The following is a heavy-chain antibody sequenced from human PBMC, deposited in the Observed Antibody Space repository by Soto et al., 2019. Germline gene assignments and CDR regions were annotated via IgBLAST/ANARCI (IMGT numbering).Heavy chain of an antibody. Sequence: ASVKVSCKASGYTFIRYAMNWVRQAPGQRLEWMGWINAGNGNTKYSQKFQGRVTITRDTSARTAYMELSSLRSEDTAVYYCASHSLLAPETYGIDVWGQGTTVTVSS. J-gene: IGHJ6*02. CDR3: ASHSLLAPETYGIDV. V-gene: IGHV1-3*01. CDR2: INAGNGNT. CDR1: GYTFIRYA. D-gene: IGHD2-2*01.